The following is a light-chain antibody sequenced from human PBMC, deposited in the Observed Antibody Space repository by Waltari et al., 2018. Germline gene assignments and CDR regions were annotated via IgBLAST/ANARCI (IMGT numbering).Light chain of an antibody. Sequence: SYVLTQPPSVSVAPGKTARITCGGHNIGSKSVHWYQQKPGQAPVLVIYYDSDRPSGIPERFSGSNSGNTATLTISRVEAGDEADYYCQVRDSSSDHVVFGGGTKLTVL. CDR1: NIGSKS. CDR3: QVRDSSSDHVV. J-gene: IGLJ2*01. CDR2: YDS. V-gene: IGLV3-21*04.